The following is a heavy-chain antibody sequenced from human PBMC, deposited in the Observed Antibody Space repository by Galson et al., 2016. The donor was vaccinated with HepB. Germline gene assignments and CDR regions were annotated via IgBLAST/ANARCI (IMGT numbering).Heavy chain of an antibody. CDR3: ARVEARFLEWLFDSFYYYMDV. J-gene: IGHJ6*03. CDR2: VNQDGREK. CDR1: GFTFSRYW. Sequence: SLRLSCAASGFTFSRYWMSWVRQTPGKGLEWVANVNQDGREKNYVDSVKGRFTISRDNARNSLDLQMNNLRVDDTAVYYCARVEARFLEWLFDSFYYYMDVWGKGTAVTVTS. D-gene: IGHD3-3*01. V-gene: IGHV3-7*04.